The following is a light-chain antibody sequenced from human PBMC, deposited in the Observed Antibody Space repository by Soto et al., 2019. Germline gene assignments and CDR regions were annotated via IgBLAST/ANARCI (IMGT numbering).Light chain of an antibody. Sequence: IGLTQSPGTLSLSPGERATLSCRASQSVSSSYLAWYQQKPGQPPRLLVYGASSRATGIPDRFSGSGSGTDFTLTITILEPEDFAVYYCQQYGSSPRVYTFGQVNRLEIK. J-gene: IGKJ2*01. CDR3: QQYGSSPRVYT. V-gene: IGKV3-20*01. CDR2: GAS. CDR1: QSVSSSY.